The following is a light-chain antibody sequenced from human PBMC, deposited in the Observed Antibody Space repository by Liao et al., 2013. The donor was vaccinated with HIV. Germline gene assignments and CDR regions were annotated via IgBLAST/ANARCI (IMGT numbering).Light chain of an antibody. V-gene: IGLV3-1*01. Sequence: YELTQPPSVSVSPGQTASITCSGDKLGDKYTSWYQQQPGQSPILVIYQDIKRPSGIPERFSGSNSGNTATLTISGTQAMDEADYYCQAWDTSTQNWVFGGGTKLTVL. CDR2: QDI. CDR3: QAWDTSTQNWV. CDR1: KLGDKY. J-gene: IGLJ3*02.